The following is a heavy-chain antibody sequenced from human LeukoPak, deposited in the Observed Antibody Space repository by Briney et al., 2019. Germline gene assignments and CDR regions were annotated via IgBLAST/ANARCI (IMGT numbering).Heavy chain of an antibody. D-gene: IGHD3-10*02. V-gene: IGHV3-23*01. Sequence: GGSLTLSCAASGFTFSAYAMSWVRQAPGKGLEWVSSIGGSGYSIYYGDSVKGRFTTSRDYSKNALYLQMNILRAEDTAIYYCVKGGAFCSGSDFDYWGQGTLVIVSS. J-gene: IGHJ4*02. CDR2: IGGSGYSI. CDR3: VKGGAFCSGSDFDY. CDR1: GFTFSAYA.